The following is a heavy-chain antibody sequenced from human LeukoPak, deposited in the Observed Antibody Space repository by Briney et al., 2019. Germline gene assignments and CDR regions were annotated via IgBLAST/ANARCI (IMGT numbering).Heavy chain of an antibody. CDR1: GYSISSGYY. CDR3: ARDGRIRFPVTNWIDP. Sequence: SETLSLTCTVSGYSISSGYYWGWIRQPTGKGLEWITSIYHSGSTYYNLSLKSRVTISVDTSKNQFSLKLSSVTAADTAVYYCARDGRIRFPVTNWIDPWGQGTLVTVST. CDR2: IYHSGST. J-gene: IGHJ5*02. V-gene: IGHV4-38-2*02. D-gene: IGHD3-3*01.